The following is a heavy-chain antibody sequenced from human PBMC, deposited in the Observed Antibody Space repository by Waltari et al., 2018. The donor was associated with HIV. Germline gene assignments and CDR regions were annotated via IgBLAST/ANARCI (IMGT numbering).Heavy chain of an antibody. J-gene: IGHJ6*02. Sequence: QVQLVQSGAEVTKPGASVKVSCTASGYTFPGYYIPWVRQAPGQGLEWMGWINPKSDGTNYAQKFQGRVTMTRDTSTSTAYMELSRLRSDDTALYYCARDRIAVTGSYYYGMDVWGQGTTVTVSS. D-gene: IGHD6-19*01. V-gene: IGHV1-2*02. CDR1: GYTFPGYY. CDR3: ARDRIAVTGSYYYGMDV. CDR2: INPKSDGT.